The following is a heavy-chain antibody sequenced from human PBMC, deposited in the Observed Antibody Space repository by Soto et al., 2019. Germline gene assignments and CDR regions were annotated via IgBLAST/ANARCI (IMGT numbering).Heavy chain of an antibody. D-gene: IGHD2-2*01. J-gene: IGHJ4*02. CDR2: IYYRGST. CDR1: GGSLNGFY. V-gene: IGHV4-59*01. CDR3: ARAYSTSWTYYFDY. Sequence: PSETLSLTCTVSGGSLNGFYWRWIRQPPGKGLEWVGHIYYRGSTTYNPSLKSRVTISADSSKNNFSLKLTSVTAADTAVYFCARAYSTSWTYYFDYWGQGALVTVSS.